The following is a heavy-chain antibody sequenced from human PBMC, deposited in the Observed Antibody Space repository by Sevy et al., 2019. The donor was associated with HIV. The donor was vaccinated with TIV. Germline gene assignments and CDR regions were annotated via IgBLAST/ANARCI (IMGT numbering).Heavy chain of an antibody. CDR1: GYKVDMYG. J-gene: IGHJ4*01. Sequence: ASVKVSCKISGYKVDMYGIAWVRQAPGQGLEWMGWISTYNGNTNYAQNFQGRVTMTTDTSTSVVYMELGGLRPDDTAVDYWARATGMAVAGTGRYFDFWGQGTLVTVSS. CDR3: ARATGMAVAGTGRYFDF. CDR2: ISTYNGNT. V-gene: IGHV1-18*04. D-gene: IGHD6-19*01.